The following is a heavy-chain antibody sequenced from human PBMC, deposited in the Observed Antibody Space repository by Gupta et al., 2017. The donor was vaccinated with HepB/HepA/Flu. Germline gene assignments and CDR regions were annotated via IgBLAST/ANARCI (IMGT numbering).Heavy chain of an antibody. CDR2: ISPSGGAA. V-gene: IGHV3-48*03. Sequence: EEQVVESGGGLVQPGGSLRRACTTSGFTFTTYDMNWVRQAPGKGLEWVSQISPSGGAASYADSVEGRFTISRDNAQNSLFLQMNSLTVEDTAIYYCVCGNHYYGLDVWGQGTTVTVSS. D-gene: IGHD1-14*01. CDR3: VCGNHYYGLDV. J-gene: IGHJ6*02. CDR1: GFTFTTYD.